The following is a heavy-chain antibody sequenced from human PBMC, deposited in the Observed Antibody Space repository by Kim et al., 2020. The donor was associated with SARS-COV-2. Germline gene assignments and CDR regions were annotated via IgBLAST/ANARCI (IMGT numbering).Heavy chain of an antibody. V-gene: IGHV4-39*01. D-gene: IGHD3-3*01. Sequence: SETLSLTCTVSGGSISSSSYYWGCIRQPPGKGLEWIGSIYYSGSTYYKPSPKSRVIISEHTSKNQFSLKLSSVTAADTAVYYCARYYASYYYYAMDVWGQGTTVTVSS. CDR1: GGSISSSSYY. J-gene: IGHJ6*02. CDR2: IYYSGST. CDR3: ARYYASYYYYAMDV.